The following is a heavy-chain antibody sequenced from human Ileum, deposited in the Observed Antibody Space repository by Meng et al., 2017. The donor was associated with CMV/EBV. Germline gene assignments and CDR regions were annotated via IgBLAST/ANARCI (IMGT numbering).Heavy chain of an antibody. CDR3: AKGLDSGSHYRAFEI. Sequence: GESLKISCAASGFIFSSYSMNWVRQAPGKGLEWVSSISSSSSDISYADSVKGRSTISRDTPTSTLYLQMNGLRAEDTALYYCAKGLDSGSHYRAFEILGQGTMVTVSS. V-gene: IGHV3-21*04. CDR1: GFIFSSYS. J-gene: IGHJ3*02. D-gene: IGHD3-22*01. CDR2: ISSSSSDI.